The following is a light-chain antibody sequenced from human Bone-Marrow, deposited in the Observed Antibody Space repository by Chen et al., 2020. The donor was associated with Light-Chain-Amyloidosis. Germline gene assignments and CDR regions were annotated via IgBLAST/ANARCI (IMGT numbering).Light chain of an antibody. CDR2: GSS. CDR1: QTISSNY. V-gene: IGKV3-20*01. J-gene: IGKJ4*01. Sequence: EIVLTQPPGILSLSPGEGANHSCRARQTISSNYLTWYQQKFGQAPRLLINGSSSRATVSPDRYTVSGAGTDFTLTNNRLEPEAFAMYYCQQYGTSPLTFGGRTKVEIK. CDR3: QQYGTSPLT.